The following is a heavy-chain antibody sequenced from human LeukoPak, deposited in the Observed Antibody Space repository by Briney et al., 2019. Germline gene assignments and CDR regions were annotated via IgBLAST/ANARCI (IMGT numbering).Heavy chain of an antibody. V-gene: IGHV4-34*01. Sequence: SETLSLTCAVYGGSFSGYYWSWIRQPPGKGLEWIGEINHSGSTNYNPSLKSRVTISVDTSKNQFSLKLSSATAADTAVYYCARAADDSSGYYYVPIDYWGQGTLVTVSS. CDR2: INHSGST. D-gene: IGHD3-22*01. CDR3: ARAADDSSGYYYVPIDY. CDR1: GGSFSGYY. J-gene: IGHJ4*02.